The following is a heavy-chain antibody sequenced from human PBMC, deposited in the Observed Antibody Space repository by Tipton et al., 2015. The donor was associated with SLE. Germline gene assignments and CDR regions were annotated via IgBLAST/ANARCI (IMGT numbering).Heavy chain of an antibody. D-gene: IGHD3-3*01. CDR3: ARDRVGVVPLFDC. J-gene: IGHJ4*02. CDR2: MFFTGTT. V-gene: IGHV4-39*07. Sequence: TLSLTCNVSGGSILSSNYFWGWIRQPPGKGLEWIGNMFFTGTTYCNPPLESRVTISVDSSKNQFSLRLSSVTAADTAVYYCARDRVGVVPLFDCWGQGTLVTVSS. CDR1: GGSILSSNYF.